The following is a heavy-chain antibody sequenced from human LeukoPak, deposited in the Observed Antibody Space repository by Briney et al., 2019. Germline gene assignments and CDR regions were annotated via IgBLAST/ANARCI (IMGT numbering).Heavy chain of an antibody. CDR1: GFTFSRSW. J-gene: IGHJ4*02. V-gene: IGHV3-7*01. D-gene: IGHD4-11*01. CDR3: AKLLGDVTTFDY. CDR2: INQDGSVE. Sequence: GGSLRLSCVGSGFTFSRSWMTWVRQAAGKGLEWVASINQDGSVEHYMDSVKGRFTISRDNAENSLYLQMNSLRAEDTAVYYCAKLLGDVTTFDYWGQGTLVTVSS.